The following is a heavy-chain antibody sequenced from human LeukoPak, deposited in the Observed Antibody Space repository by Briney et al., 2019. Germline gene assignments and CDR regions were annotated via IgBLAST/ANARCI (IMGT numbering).Heavy chain of an antibody. CDR1: GFTFSNYW. J-gene: IGHJ4*02. CDR2: IKQDGSEK. CDR3: AEGITGGW. V-gene: IGHV3-7*01. Sequence: GGSLRLSCAASGFTFSNYWLTWVRQAPGKGLEWVANIKQDGSEKYYVDSVKGRFIISRDNAKNSLYLQMNSLRAEDTAVYYCAEGITGGWWGQGTLVTVSS. D-gene: IGHD1-14*01.